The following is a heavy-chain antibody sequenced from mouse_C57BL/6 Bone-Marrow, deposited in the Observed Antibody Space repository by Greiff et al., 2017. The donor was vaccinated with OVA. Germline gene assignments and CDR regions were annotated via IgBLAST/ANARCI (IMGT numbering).Heavy chain of an antibody. CDR3: ARITRQLRLRQYYYAMDY. V-gene: IGHV8-8*01. D-gene: IGHD3-2*02. J-gene: IGHJ4*01. CDR2: IWWDDDK. Sequence: QVTLNVSGPGILQPSQTLSLTCSFSGFSLSTFGMGVGWIRQPSGKGLEWLAHIWWDDDKYYNPALKSRLTISKDTSKNQVFLKIANVDTADTATYYCARITRQLRLRQYYYAMDYWGQGTSVTVSS. CDR1: GFSLSTFGMG.